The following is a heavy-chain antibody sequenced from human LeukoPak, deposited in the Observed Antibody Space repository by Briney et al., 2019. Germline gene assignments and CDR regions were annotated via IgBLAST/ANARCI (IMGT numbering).Heavy chain of an antibody. J-gene: IGHJ4*02. CDR1: GGSISGFY. V-gene: IGHV4-59*01. Sequence: SETLSLTCTVSGGSISGFYWSWIRQPPGKGLEWIGYMSNNGATTYNPSLKSRVTISIDMSNNHFSLTLKSVTAADKTVYYCARGGATVTTYNYWGQGTLVTVSS. CDR2: MSNNGAT. D-gene: IGHD4-17*01. CDR3: ARGGATVTTYNY.